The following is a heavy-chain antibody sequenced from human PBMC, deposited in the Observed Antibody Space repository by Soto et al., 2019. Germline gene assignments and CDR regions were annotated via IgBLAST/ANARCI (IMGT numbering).Heavy chain of an antibody. CDR3: ARVWGRTFDY. Sequence: SETLSLTCSVSGDSISSSPYYWGWIRQPPGKGLEWIGTIYFTGSTYYNPSLRSRVAVSVDTSKNQFSLKLSSVTAADTAVYYCARVWGRTFDYWGQGTLVT. D-gene: IGHD7-27*01. CDR2: IYFTGST. CDR1: GDSISSSPYY. J-gene: IGHJ4*02. V-gene: IGHV4-39*07.